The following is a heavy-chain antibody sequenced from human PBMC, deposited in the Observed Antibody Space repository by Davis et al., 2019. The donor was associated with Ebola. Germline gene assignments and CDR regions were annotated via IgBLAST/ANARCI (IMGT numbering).Heavy chain of an antibody. CDR2: TYYRSKWYN. V-gene: IGHV6-1*01. Sequence: SQTPSLPCSISGDSVSSNSVVWNWIRQSPSRGLEWLGRTYYRSKWYNDYAVSVKSRITINPDTSKNQFSLQLNSVTPEDTAVYYCARVTVHYYYYGMDVWGQGTTVTVSS. CDR1: GDSVSSNSVV. CDR3: ARVTVHYYYYGMDV. J-gene: IGHJ6*02. D-gene: IGHD4-17*01.